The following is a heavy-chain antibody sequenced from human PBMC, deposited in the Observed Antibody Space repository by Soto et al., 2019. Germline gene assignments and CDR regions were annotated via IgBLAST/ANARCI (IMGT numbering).Heavy chain of an antibody. V-gene: IGHV3-30-3*01. D-gene: IGHD6-19*01. CDR2: ISCYGSTK. CDR3: ARTTTVAGTPEFDY. CDR1: GFTFSSFS. Sequence: VQLEESGGGVVQPGRSLSLSCAASGFTFSSFSWHWVRQAPGKGLEWLALISCYGSTKYNPDSVKGRFIISRDNSKNTLYLQLNSLRPEDTAVYYCARTTTVAGTPEFDYWGQGTLVTVSS. J-gene: IGHJ4*02.